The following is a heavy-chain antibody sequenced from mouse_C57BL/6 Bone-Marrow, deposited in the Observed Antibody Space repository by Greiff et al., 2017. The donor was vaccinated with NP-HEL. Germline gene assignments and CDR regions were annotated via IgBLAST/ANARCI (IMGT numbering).Heavy chain of an antibody. CDR3: ARDGSSLYAMGY. J-gene: IGHJ4*01. CDR2: INPSTGGT. Sequence: EVKLVESGPELVKPGASVKISCKASGYSFTGYYMNWVKQSPEKSLEWIGEINPSTGGTTYNQKFKAKATLTVDKSSSTAYMQLKSLTSEDSAVYYCARDGSSLYAMGYWGQGTSVTVSS. CDR1: GYSFTGYY. D-gene: IGHD1-1*01. V-gene: IGHV1-42*01.